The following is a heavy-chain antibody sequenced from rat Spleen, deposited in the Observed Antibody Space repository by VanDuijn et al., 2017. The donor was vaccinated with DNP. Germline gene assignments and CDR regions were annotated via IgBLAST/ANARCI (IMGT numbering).Heavy chain of an antibody. CDR1: GFTFSDYA. CDR2: ISPSGGYT. Sequence: EVQLVESGGGLVQPGGSLKFSCAASGFTFSDYAMAWVRQAPTKGLEWVASISPSGGYTYYRDSVKGRFTVSRDSTKTTLYLQMNSLRSEDTATYYCATPPDFLMFYDGSSYQGFAMDAWGQGTSVTVSS. J-gene: IGHJ4*01. D-gene: IGHD1-12*02. CDR3: ATPPDFLMFYDGSSYQGFAMDA. V-gene: IGHV5S23*01.